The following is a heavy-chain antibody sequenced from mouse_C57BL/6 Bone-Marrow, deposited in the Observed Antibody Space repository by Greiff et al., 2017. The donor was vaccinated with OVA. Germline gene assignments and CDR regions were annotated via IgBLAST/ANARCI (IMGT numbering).Heavy chain of an antibody. CDR3: ARGWLLWYCDD. CDR1: GYTFTGYW. V-gene: IGHV1-9*01. D-gene: IGHD2-3*01. CDR2: ILPGSGST. J-gene: IGHJ1*03. Sequence: QVQLQQSGAELMKPGASVKLSCTATGYTFTGYWIEWVQQRPGHGLEWIGEILPGSGSTNYNEKFTGKATFTAYTSSNTAYMQLSSLTTADSAFFYGARGWLLWYCDDWGTGTTVTVAS.